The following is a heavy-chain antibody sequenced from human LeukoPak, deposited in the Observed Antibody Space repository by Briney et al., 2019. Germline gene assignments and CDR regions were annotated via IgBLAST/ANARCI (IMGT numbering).Heavy chain of an antibody. CDR1: GFTFSSYA. CDR3: AKDMERITMIVVVIWDY. Sequence: PGGSLRLSCTASGFTFSSYAMNWVRQAPGKGLEWVSAIGGSGGGTYYTDSVKGRFTISRDKSKNTLDLQMNSLRAEDTAVYYCAKDMERITMIVVVIWDYWGQGTLVTVSS. V-gene: IGHV3-23*01. J-gene: IGHJ4*02. D-gene: IGHD3-22*01. CDR2: IGGSGGGT.